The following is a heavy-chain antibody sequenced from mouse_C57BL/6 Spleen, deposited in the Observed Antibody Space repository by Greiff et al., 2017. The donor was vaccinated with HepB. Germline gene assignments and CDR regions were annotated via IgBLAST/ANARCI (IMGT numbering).Heavy chain of an antibody. J-gene: IGHJ4*01. CDR2: IYPRSGNT. CDR1: GYTFTSYG. Sequence: VKLMESGAELARPGASVKLSCKASGYTFTSYGISWVKQRTGQGLEWIGEIYPRSGNTYYNEKFKGKATLTADKSSSTAYMELRSLTSEDSAVYFCAKVTTVVEDAMDYWGQGTSVTVSS. D-gene: IGHD1-1*01. CDR3: AKVTTVVEDAMDY. V-gene: IGHV1-81*01.